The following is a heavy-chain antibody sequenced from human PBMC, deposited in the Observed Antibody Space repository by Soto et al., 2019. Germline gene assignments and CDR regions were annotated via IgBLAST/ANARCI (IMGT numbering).Heavy chain of an antibody. V-gene: IGHV3-33*06. Sequence: PGGSLRLSCAASGFTFSSYGMHWVRQAPGKGLEWVAVIWSDGSNKYYADSVKGRFTISRDNSKNTLYLQMNSLRAEDTAVYYCAKAALPYDSSGYHDYWGQGTLVTVSS. J-gene: IGHJ4*02. D-gene: IGHD3-22*01. CDR1: GFTFSSYG. CDR3: AKAALPYDSSGYHDY. CDR2: IWSDGSNK.